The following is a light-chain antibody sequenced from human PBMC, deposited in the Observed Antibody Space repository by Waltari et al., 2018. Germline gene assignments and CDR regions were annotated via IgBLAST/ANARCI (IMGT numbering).Light chain of an antibody. CDR3: NSYAGSSSWV. V-gene: IGLV2-14*01. Sequence: QSALTQPASVSGSPGQSIPISCTGTSSDVGFYNYVSGYQQHPGKAPKLMIYDVSERPSGVSNRFSGSKSGNTASLTFSGLQAEDEADYYCNSYAGSSSWVFGGGTKLTVL. J-gene: IGLJ3*02. CDR1: SSDVGFYNY. CDR2: DVS.